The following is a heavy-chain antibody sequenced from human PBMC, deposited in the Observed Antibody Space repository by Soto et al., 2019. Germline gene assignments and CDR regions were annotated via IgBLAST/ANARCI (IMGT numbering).Heavy chain of an antibody. D-gene: IGHD2-15*01. CDR1: GFTFDDYA. Sequence: EVQLVESGGGLVQPGRSLRLSCAASGFTFDDYAMHWVRQAPGKGLEWVSGISWNSGSIGYADSVKGRFTISRDNAKNSLYLQMNSLRAEDKALYYCAKDGDCSCGSCYSDYYYYMDVWGKGTTVTVSS. J-gene: IGHJ6*03. CDR2: ISWNSGSI. V-gene: IGHV3-9*01. CDR3: AKDGDCSCGSCYSDYYYYMDV.